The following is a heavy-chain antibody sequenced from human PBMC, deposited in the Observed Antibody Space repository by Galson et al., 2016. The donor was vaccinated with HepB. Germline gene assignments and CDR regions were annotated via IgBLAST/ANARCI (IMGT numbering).Heavy chain of an antibody. CDR1: GGSMSSYC. CDR3: ARGRARYCSGGTCYPDSFDG. D-gene: IGHD2-15*01. Sequence: SETLSLTCSVSGGSMSSYCWSWIRQTPGKTLEYLGYIYSSGSTSYNPSLKGRVSISEDTSKNQFSLRLTSVTAADTAVYFCARGRARYCSGGTCYPDSFDGWGRGTMVNVFS. CDR2: IYSSGST. J-gene: IGHJ3*01. V-gene: IGHV4-59*01.